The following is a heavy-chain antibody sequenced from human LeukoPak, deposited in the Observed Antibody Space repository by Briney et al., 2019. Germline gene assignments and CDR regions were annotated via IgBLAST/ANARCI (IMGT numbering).Heavy chain of an antibody. CDR3: ARDTNGSGSYYLAQYYYYYYMDV. J-gene: IGHJ6*03. CDR2: ISSSSSYI. Sequence: PGGSLRLSCAASGFTFSSYSMNWVRQAPGKGLEWVSSISSSSSYIYNADSVKGRFTISRDNAKNSLYLQMNSLRAEDTAVYYCARDTNGSGSYYLAQYYYYYYMDVWGKGTTVTVSS. CDR1: GFTFSSYS. D-gene: IGHD3-10*01. V-gene: IGHV3-21*01.